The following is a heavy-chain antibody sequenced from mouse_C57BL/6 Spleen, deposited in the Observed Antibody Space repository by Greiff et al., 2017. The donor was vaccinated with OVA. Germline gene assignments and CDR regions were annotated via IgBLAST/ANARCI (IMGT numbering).Heavy chain of an antibody. J-gene: IGHJ2*01. V-gene: IGHV1-69*01. CDR3: ARSTTAREYYFDY. CDR1: GYTFTSYW. Sequence: QVQLQQPGAELVMPGASVKLSCKASGYTFTSYWIHWVKQRPGQGLEWIGEIDPSDSYTNYNQKFKGKSTLTVDKSSSTAYMQLSSLTSEDSAVYYCARSTTAREYYFDYWGQGTTLTVSS. D-gene: IGHD1-2*01. CDR2: IDPSDSYT.